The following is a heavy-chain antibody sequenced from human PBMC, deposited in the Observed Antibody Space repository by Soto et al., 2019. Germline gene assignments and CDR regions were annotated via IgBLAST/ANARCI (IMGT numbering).Heavy chain of an antibody. CDR3: ARANGDVTVYWFDP. D-gene: IGHD4-4*01. CDR2: INHSGST. CDR1: GGSFSGYY. V-gene: IGHV4-34*01. Sequence: SETLSLTCAVYGGSFSGYYWSWIRQPPGKGLEWIGEINHSGSTNYNPSLKSRVTISVDTSKNQFSLKLSSVTAADTAVYYCARANGDVTVYWFDPWGQGTLVTVSS. J-gene: IGHJ5*02.